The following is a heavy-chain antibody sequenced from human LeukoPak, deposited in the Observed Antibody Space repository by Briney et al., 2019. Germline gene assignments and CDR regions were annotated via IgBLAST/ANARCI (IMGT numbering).Heavy chain of an antibody. CDR1: GFTFSSYG. D-gene: IGHD4-17*01. V-gene: IGHV3-30*02. J-gene: IGHJ4*02. CDR2: IRYDGSNK. CDR3: AEGGIYGYSGDF. Sequence: GGSLRLSCAASGFTFSSYGLHWVRQAPGKGLEWVAFIRYDGSNKYYADSVKGRFTISRDNSKNTLYLQMNSLRADDTAVYYCAEGGIYGYSGDFWGQGALVIVSS.